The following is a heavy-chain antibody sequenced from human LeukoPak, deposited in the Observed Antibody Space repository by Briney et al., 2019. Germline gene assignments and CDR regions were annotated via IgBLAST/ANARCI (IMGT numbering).Heavy chain of an antibody. CDR2: INHSGST. CDR3: ARSPYSSGWLHY. CDR1: GGSFSGYY. Sequence: SETLSLTCAVYGGSFSGYYWSWIRQPPGKGLEWIGEINHSGSTNYNPSLKSRVTISVDTSKNQFSLKLSSVTAADTAVYYCARSPYSSGWLHYWGQGTLVTVSS. D-gene: IGHD6-19*01. J-gene: IGHJ4*02. V-gene: IGHV4-34*01.